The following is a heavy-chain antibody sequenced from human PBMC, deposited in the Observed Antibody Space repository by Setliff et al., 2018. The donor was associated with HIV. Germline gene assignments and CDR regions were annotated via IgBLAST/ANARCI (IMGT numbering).Heavy chain of an antibody. J-gene: IGHJ3*02. CDR1: GYTFTNHY. V-gene: IGHV1-46*01. Sequence: VASAKVSCKASGYTFTNHYMHWVRQAPGQGLEWMGLINPTGGSTRNPQKFQGRVAMTRDTSPSTVYMELSSLRSEDTAVYDCASAGAGQRNALDIWGQGTMVTVSS. CDR2: INPTGGST. CDR3: ASAGAGQRNALDI. D-gene: IGHD3-10*01.